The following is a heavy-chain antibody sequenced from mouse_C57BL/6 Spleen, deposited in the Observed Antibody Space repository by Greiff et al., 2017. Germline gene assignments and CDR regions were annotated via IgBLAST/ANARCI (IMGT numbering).Heavy chain of an antibody. CDR2: ISSGGSYT. CDR1: GFTFSSYG. Sequence: EVQLVESGGDLVKPGGSLKLSCAASGFTFSSYGLSWVRQTPDKRLEWVATISSGGSYTYYPDSVKGRFTLARDNATNTLYLQMSSLKSEDTDMCYRARPLDWDYFDYWGQGTTLTVSS. V-gene: IGHV5-6*01. CDR3: ARPLDWDYFDY. D-gene: IGHD4-1*01. J-gene: IGHJ2*01.